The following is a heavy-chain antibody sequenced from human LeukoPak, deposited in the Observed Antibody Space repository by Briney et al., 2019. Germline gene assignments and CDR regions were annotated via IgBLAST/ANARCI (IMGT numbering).Heavy chain of an antibody. Sequence: ASVKVSCKASGYIFTTYGFNWVRQAPGQGLEWMGWISAYNGDTQYAQKLQGRVTMTTDTSTRTAYLELRSLSSDDTAVYYCARGHSESSLSFFDFWGQGTRVTVSS. CDR1: GYIFTTYG. J-gene: IGHJ4*02. CDR3: ARGHSESSLSFFDF. V-gene: IGHV1-18*01. D-gene: IGHD1-26*01. CDR2: ISAYNGDT.